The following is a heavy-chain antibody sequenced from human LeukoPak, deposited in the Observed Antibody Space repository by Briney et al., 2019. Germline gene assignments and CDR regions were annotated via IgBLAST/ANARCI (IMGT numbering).Heavy chain of an antibody. D-gene: IGHD5-18*01. Sequence: GGSLRLSCAASGFTFDDYAMHWVRQAPGKGLEWVSSISWNSGTIGYADSVKGRFTISRDNAKNSLYLQMNSLRAEDMALYYCAKDLYRGEDTAMVTFDYWGQGTLVTVSS. CDR1: GFTFDDYA. CDR3: AKDLYRGEDTAMVTFDY. V-gene: IGHV3-9*03. J-gene: IGHJ4*02. CDR2: ISWNSGTI.